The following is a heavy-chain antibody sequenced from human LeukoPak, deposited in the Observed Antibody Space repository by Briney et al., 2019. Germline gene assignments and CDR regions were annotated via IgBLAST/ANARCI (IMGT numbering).Heavy chain of an antibody. V-gene: IGHV1-2*02. D-gene: IGHD3-22*01. J-gene: IGHJ4*02. Sequence: ASVKVSCEASGYTFTGYYMHWVRQAPGQGLEWMGWINPNSGGTNYTQKFQGRVTMTRDTSISTAYMELRRLTSDATAVYYCARGWAFDFAGYYFALGYWGQGTLVTVSS. CDR3: ARGWAFDFAGYYFALGY. CDR2: INPNSGGT. CDR1: GYTFTGYY.